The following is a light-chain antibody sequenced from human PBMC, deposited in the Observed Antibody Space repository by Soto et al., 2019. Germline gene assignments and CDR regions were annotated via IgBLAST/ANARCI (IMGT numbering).Light chain of an antibody. V-gene: IGLV1-40*01. CDR3: QSYDSSLSGYV. CDR2: GNS. CDR1: SSNIGAGYD. J-gene: IGLJ1*01. Sequence: QSVLTQPPSVSGAPGQRVTISCAGNSSNIGAGYDVHWYQQLPGTAPKLLIYGNSNRPSGVPDRFSGSKSGTSASLAITGLQAEDEAHYYCQSYDSSLSGYVFGTGTKVTVL.